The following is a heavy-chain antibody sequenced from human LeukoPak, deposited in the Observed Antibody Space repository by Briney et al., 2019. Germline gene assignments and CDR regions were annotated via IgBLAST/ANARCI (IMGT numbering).Heavy chain of an antibody. CDR3: ARVSAAAGSFPNDY. Sequence: GGSLRLSCAASGFTFSSYAMHWVRQAPGKGLEWVAVISYDGSNKYYADSVKGRFTISRDNSENTLYLQMNSLRAEDTAVYYCARVSAAAGSFPNDYWGQGTLVTVSS. J-gene: IGHJ4*02. V-gene: IGHV3-30*14. CDR1: GFTFSSYA. D-gene: IGHD6-13*01. CDR2: ISYDGSNK.